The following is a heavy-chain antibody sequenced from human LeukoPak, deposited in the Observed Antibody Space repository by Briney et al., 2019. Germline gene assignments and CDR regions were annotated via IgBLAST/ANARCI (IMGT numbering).Heavy chain of an antibody. D-gene: IGHD5-18*01. J-gene: IGHJ4*02. CDR3: ARDRGGYTYSHDY. V-gene: IGHV4-31*03. CDR1: GGSISRGGYY. Sequence: NPSQTLSLTCTVSGGSISRGGYYWSWIRQHPGKGLQWIGYIYYRASTSYSPSLKSRVNISVNTSKNQFCLKLSSVTAADTAVYYCARDRGGYTYSHDYWGQGTLVTVSS. CDR2: IYYRAST.